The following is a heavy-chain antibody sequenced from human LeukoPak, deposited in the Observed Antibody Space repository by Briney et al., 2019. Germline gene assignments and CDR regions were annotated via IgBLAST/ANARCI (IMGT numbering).Heavy chain of an antibody. V-gene: IGHV3-7*01. J-gene: IGHJ4*02. CDR2: IKQDGSEK. CDR1: GFTLSSYW. Sequence: PGGSLRLSCAASGFTLSSYWMSWVRQAPGKGLEWVANIKQDGSEKYYVDSVKGRFTISRDNAKNSLYLQMNSLRAEDTAVYYCARRPGRFGGYSYAQLDYWGQGTLVTVSS. CDR3: ARRPGRFGGYSYAQLDY. D-gene: IGHD5-18*01.